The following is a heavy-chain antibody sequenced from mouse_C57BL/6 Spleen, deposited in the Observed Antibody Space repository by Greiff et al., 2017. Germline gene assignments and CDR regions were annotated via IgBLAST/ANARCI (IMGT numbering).Heavy chain of an antibody. CDR2: ISSGSSTI. D-gene: IGHD2-12*01. V-gene: IGHV5-17*01. CDR3: ARRVGYDGGDAMDY. J-gene: IGHJ4*01. Sequence: EVKLMESGGGLVKPGGSLKLSCAASGFTFSDYGMHWVRQAPEKGLEWVAYISSGSSTIYYADTVKGRFTISRDNAKTTLFLQMTSLRSEDAAMYYGARRVGYDGGDAMDYWGQGTSVTVSS. CDR1: GFTFSDYG.